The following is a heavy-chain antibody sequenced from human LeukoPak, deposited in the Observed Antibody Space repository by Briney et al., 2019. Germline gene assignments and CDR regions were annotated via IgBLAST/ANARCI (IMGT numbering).Heavy chain of an antibody. J-gene: IGHJ5*02. V-gene: IGHV3-11*06. CDR3: ARDPAVGNWFDP. CDR2: ISSSSSYT. Sequence: PGGSLRLSCAASGFTFSDYYMSWIRQAPGKGLEWVSYISSSSSYTNYADSVKGRFTISRDNAKNSLYLQMNSLRAEDTAVYYCARDPAVGNWFDPWGQGTLVTVSS. CDR1: GFTFSDYY.